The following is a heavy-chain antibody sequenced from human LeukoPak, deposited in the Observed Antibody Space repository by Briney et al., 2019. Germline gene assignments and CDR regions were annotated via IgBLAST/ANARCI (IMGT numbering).Heavy chain of an antibody. CDR2: XYSXXXX. V-gene: IGHV3-53*01. J-gene: IGHJ4*02. D-gene: IGHD3-10*01. Sequence: PGGSLRLSCAASGFSVSSNYMXXXRQAPXXGXXXXXXXYSXXXXXXAXXAKXRXXXXXXXSRNTLYLQMNSLRAEDTXVYYCARSDLSXGDGTAGLFDHWGQGTLVTVSS. CDR1: GFSVSSNY. CDR3: ARSDLSXGDGTAGLFDH.